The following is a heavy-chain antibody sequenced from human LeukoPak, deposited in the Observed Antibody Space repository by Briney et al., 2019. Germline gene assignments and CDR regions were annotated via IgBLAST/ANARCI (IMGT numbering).Heavy chain of an antibody. V-gene: IGHV4-39*01. CDR3: ARASNGGSSWSRASWFDP. D-gene: IGHD6-13*01. J-gene: IGHJ5*02. Sequence: SETLSLTCTVSGGSISSSSYYWGWIRQPPGKGLEWIGSIYYSGSTYYNPCLKSRVTISVDPSKNQFSLKLSSVTAADTAVYYCARASNGGSSWSRASWFDPWGQGTLVTVSS. CDR2: IYYSGST. CDR1: GGSISSSSYY.